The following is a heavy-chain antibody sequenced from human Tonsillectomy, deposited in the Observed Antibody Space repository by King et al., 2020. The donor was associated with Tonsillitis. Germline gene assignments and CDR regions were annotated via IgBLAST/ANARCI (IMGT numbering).Heavy chain of an antibody. CDR3: AKRDGYY. CDR1: GFTFSSYA. V-gene: IGHV3-23*04. J-gene: IGHJ4*02. D-gene: IGHD4-17*01. CDR2: ISDSGGST. Sequence: VQLVESGGGLVQPGGSLRLSCAVSGFTFSSYAMSWVRQAPGKGLEWVSTISDSGGSTYYADPVKGRFTISRDNSKSTLYLQMNSLRAEDTAIYYCAKRDGYYWGQGTLVTVSS.